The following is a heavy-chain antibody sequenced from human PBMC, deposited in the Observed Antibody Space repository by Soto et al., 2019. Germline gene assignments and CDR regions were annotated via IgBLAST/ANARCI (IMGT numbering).Heavy chain of an antibody. CDR3: ARGAEACSYGGNPNWFDP. Sequence: GGSLRLSCAASGFTFSSYSMNWVRQAPGKGLEWVSSISSSSSYIYYADSVKGRFTISRDNAKNSLYLQMNSLRAEDTAVYYCARGAEACSYGGNPNWFDPWGQGTLVTVSS. J-gene: IGHJ5*02. V-gene: IGHV3-21*01. CDR1: GFTFSSYS. CDR2: ISSSSSYI. D-gene: IGHD2-15*01.